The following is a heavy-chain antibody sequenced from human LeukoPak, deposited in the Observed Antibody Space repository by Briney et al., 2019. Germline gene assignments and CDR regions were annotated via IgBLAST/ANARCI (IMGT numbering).Heavy chain of an antibody. CDR1: GGSISRNNYY. D-gene: IGHD2-2*01. Sequence: SEPLSLTCTVSGGSISRNNYYWGWIRQPPGKGLEWIGSLYYSGTTYYNPSLKSRVTLLVDTSKNQFSLEVGSVTDADSAVYYCASGYCGKTSCLHYYNMDVWGKGTTVTVSS. CDR2: LYYSGTT. J-gene: IGHJ6*03. CDR3: ASGYCGKTSCLHYYNMDV. V-gene: IGHV4-39*07.